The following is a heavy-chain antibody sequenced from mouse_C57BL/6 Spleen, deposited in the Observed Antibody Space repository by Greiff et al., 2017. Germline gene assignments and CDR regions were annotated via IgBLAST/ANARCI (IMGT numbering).Heavy chain of an antibody. CDR3: ARRATYWDAYYFDY. J-gene: IGHJ2*01. Sequence: VQLQQSGPELVKPGASVKISCKASGYAFSSSWMNWVKQRPGKGLEWIGRIYPGAGDTNYNGKFKGKATLTADKSSSTAYMQLSSLTSEDSAVYFCARRATYWDAYYFDYWGQGTTLTVSS. CDR1: GYAFSSSW. CDR2: IYPGAGDT. V-gene: IGHV1-82*01. D-gene: IGHD4-1*01.